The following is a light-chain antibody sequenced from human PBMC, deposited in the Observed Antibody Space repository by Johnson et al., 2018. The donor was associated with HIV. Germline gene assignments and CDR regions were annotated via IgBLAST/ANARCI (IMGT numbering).Light chain of an antibody. CDR2: DNN. J-gene: IGLJ1*01. CDR3: GTWYSSLSALYV. Sequence: QPVLTQPPSVSAAPRQKVTISCSGSSSNIGNNYVSWYQQLPGTAPKLLIYDNNKRPSGIPDRFSGSKSGTSATLGITGLQTGDEADYYCGTWYSSLSALYVFGTGTKVTVL. CDR1: SSNIGNNY. V-gene: IGLV1-51*01.